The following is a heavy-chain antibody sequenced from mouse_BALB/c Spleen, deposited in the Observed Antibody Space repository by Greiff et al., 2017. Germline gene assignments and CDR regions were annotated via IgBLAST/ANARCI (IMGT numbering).Heavy chain of an antibody. Sequence: VKLMESAAELARPGASVKMSCKASGYTFTSYTMHWVKQRPGQGLEWIGYINPSSGYTEYNQKFKDKTTLTADKSSSTAYMQLSSLTSEDSAVYYCARDGNFYAMDYWGQGTSVTVSS. CDR2: INPSSGYT. J-gene: IGHJ4*01. CDR1: GYTFTSYT. V-gene: IGHV1-4*02. CDR3: ARDGNFYAMDY. D-gene: IGHD2-1*01.